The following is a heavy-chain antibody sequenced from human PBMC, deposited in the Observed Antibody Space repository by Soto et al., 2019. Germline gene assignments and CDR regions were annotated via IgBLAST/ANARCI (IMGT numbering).Heavy chain of an antibody. CDR3: TKFQRRWQNSDY. CDR2: IYYSGTS. CDR1: GGSISNSSYY. V-gene: IGHV4-39*01. J-gene: IGHJ4*01. Sequence: PSETLSLTCTVSGGSISNSSYYWCWIRQPPGKGLEWIGHIYYSGTSYSNPSLKGRVTLSVDTSKNQFSLKLNSVTAADTAVYYGTKFQRRWQNSDYRGHGTLVTVSS. D-gene: IGHD1-1*01.